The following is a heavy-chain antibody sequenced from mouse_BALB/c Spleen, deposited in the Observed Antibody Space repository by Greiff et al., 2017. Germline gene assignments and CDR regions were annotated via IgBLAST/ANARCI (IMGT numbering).Heavy chain of an antibody. Sequence: VKLVESGPGLVAPSQSLSITCTVSGFSLTSYGVHWVRQPPGKGLEWLGVIWAGGSTNYNSALMSRLSISKDNSKSQVFLKMNSLQTDDTAMYYCARDQLGLRWYAMDYWGQGTSVTVSS. D-gene: IGHD3-1*01. CDR1: GFSLTSYG. J-gene: IGHJ4*01. CDR3: ARDQLGLRWYAMDY. V-gene: IGHV2-9*02. CDR2: IWAGGST.